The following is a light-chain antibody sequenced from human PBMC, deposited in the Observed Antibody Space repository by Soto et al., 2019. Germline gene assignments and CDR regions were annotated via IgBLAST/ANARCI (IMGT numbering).Light chain of an antibody. V-gene: IGLV2-8*01. CDR1: SSDVGGYNY. Sequence: ALTQPPSVSGSPGQSVTISCTGTSSDVGGYNYVSWYQQHPGKAPKLMIYEVTKRPSGVPDRFSGSKSGDTASLTVSGLQAEDEADYYCSSYAGSNNYVFGTGTKVTVL. J-gene: IGLJ1*01. CDR2: EVT. CDR3: SSYAGSNNYV.